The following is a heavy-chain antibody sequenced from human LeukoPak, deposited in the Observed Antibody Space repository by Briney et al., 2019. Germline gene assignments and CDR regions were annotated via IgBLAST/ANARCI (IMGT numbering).Heavy chain of an antibody. CDR1: GYSFTSYW. D-gene: IGHD4-17*01. CDR3: ARRNLDDYGDYSDY. J-gene: IGHJ4*02. Sequence: GQSLNISCKGSGYSFTSYWIGWVRQMPGKGLEWMGIIYPGDSDTRYSPSFQGQVTISADKSISTACLQWSSLKASDTAMYYCARRNLDDYGDYSDYWGQGTLVTVSS. V-gene: IGHV5-51*01. CDR2: IYPGDSDT.